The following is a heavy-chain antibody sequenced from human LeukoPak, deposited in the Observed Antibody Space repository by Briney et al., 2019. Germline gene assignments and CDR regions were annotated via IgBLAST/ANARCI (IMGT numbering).Heavy chain of an antibody. D-gene: IGHD6-13*01. Sequence: SETLSLTCTVSGGSISSSSYYWGWIRQPPGKGLEWIGGIYYSGSTYYNPSLKSRVTISVDTSKNQFSLKLSSVPAADTALYYCARSRGYFDYWGQGTLVTVSS. CDR1: GGSISSSSYY. J-gene: IGHJ4*02. CDR2: IYYSGST. V-gene: IGHV4-39*07. CDR3: ARSRGYFDY.